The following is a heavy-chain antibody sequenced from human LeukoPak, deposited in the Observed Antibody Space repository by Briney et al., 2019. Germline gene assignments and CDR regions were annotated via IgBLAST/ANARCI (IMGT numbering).Heavy chain of an antibody. D-gene: IGHD5-18*01. J-gene: IGHJ6*02. CDR1: GGTFISYA. V-gene: IGHV1-69*13. CDR3: ARGSHSYGTLYGMDV. CDR2: IIPIFGTA. Sequence: SVKVSCKASGGTFISYAISWVRQAPGQGLEWMGGIIPIFGTANYAQKFQGRVTITADESTSTAYMELGSLRSEDTAVYYCARGSHSYGTLYGMDVWGQGTTVTVSS.